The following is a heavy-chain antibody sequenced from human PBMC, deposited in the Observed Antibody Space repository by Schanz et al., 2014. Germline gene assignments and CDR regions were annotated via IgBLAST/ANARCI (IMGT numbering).Heavy chain of an antibody. Sequence: QVHLVQSGAEVHKPGASLKISCKASGYTFTNFFLHWVRQAPGQGLEWMGRIIPSLGLAKYEQKIQDKVTITADTSTTTAYMELSGLRSEDTAVYYCARDRLECGAECYSVEVFEIWGQGTLVIVSS. CDR3: ARDRLECGAECYSVEVFEI. CDR1: GYTFTNFF. CDR2: IIPSLGLA. V-gene: IGHV1-69*09. J-gene: IGHJ4*02. D-gene: IGHD2-21*01.